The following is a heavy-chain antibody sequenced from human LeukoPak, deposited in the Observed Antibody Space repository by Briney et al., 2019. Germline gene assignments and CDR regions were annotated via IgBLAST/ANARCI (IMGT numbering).Heavy chain of an antibody. D-gene: IGHD3-16*01. J-gene: IGHJ4*01. CDR1: GFTFSTYA. CDR2: LFSGGAT. CDR3: ARQGYDSGFDY. Sequence: GGSLRLSCAASGFTFSTYAMSWVRQAPGKGLEWVSVLFSGGATYYADSVKDRFSISRDSSSETLFLQMNSLRADDTAVYYCARQGYDSGFDYWGHGTKVTVSS. V-gene: IGHV3-66*04.